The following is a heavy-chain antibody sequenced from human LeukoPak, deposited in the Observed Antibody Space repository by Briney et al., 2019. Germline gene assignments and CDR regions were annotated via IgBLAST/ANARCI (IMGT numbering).Heavy chain of an antibody. V-gene: IGHV1-18*01. CDR1: GYTFTSYG. D-gene: IGHD3-22*01. Sequence: VASVKVSCKASGYTFTSYGISWVRQAPGQGLEWMGWISAYNGKTDYPQNLQGRVTLTTDTSTSMAYMELRSLRSDDTAVYYCARGSLGGSGFEEEFFDAFDIWGQGTMVTVSS. CDR3: ARGSLGGSGFEEEFFDAFDI. J-gene: IGHJ3*02. CDR2: ISAYNGKT.